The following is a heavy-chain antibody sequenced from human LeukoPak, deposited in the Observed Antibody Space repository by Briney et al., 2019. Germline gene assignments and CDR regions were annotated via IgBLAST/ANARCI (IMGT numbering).Heavy chain of an antibody. D-gene: IGHD2-15*01. V-gene: IGHV4-4*02. CDR1: GGSISSSNW. Sequence: PSETLSLTCAVSGGSISSSNWWSWVRQPPGEGLEWIGEIYHSGSTNYNPSLKSRVTISVDKSKNQFSLKLSSVTAADTAVYYCARADEVVAALDYWGQGTLVTVSS. J-gene: IGHJ4*02. CDR2: IYHSGST. CDR3: ARADEVVAALDY.